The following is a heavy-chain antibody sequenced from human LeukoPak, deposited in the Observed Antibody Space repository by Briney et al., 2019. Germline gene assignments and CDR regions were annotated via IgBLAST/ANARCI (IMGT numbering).Heavy chain of an antibody. D-gene: IGHD1-26*01. CDR2: IYYSGST. CDR1: GASISGSGYY. CDR3: ARYSGSYPHDAFEI. J-gene: IGHJ3*02. Sequence: PSETLSLTCTVSGASISGSGYYWGWIRQPPGKGLEWIGNIYYSGSTSYNPSLKSRVTISVDTSKNQFSLKLRSVTAADTAVYYCARYSGSYPHDAFEIWGQGTMVTVSS. V-gene: IGHV4-39*07.